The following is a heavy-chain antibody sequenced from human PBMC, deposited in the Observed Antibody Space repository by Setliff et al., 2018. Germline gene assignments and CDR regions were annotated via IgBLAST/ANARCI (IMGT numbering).Heavy chain of an antibody. CDR2: IDRFGNT. Sequence: SETLSLTCTVSGDSLSSGFYYWGWIRQPPGKGLEWIGRIDRFGNTYSNSSLKSRLTISVDTSKNQFFLKLTSVTAADTAIYYCARTGTYRYFDYWGQGTLVTVSS. CDR1: GDSLSSGFYY. J-gene: IGHJ4*02. V-gene: IGHV4-39*01. CDR3: ARTGTYRYFDY. D-gene: IGHD1-1*01.